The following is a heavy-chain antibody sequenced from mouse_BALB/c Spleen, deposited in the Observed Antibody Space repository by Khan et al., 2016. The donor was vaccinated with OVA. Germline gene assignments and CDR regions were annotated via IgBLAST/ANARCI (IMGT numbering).Heavy chain of an antibody. CDR3: ARAVYGAFGF. J-gene: IGHJ3*01. CDR1: GYTFTDYN. V-gene: IGHV1S29*02. D-gene: IGHD1-2*01. Sequence: EVQLQQSGPELVKPGASVKISCKASGYTFTDYNMEWVRQSQGESNVGIGYNIPYTGGTGYNQKFKTRATLTVDRSSSTAYMEFRNLTSDDSAVYFCARAVYGAFGFWGQGTLVTVSA. CDR2: NIPYTGGT.